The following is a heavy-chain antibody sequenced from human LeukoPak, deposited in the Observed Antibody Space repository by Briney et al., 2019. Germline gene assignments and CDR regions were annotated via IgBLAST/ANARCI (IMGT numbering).Heavy chain of an antibody. CDR2: INHSGST. CDR3: ARRHCGGDCYSDY. D-gene: IGHD2-21*02. V-gene: IGHV4-34*01. CDR1: GGSFSGYY. Sequence: PSETLSLSCAVYGGSFSGYYWSWIRQPPGKGLEWIGEINHSGSTNYNPSLKSRVTISVDTSKNQFSLKLSSVTAADTAVYYCARRHCGGDCYSDYSGQRTLVTVSS. J-gene: IGHJ4*02.